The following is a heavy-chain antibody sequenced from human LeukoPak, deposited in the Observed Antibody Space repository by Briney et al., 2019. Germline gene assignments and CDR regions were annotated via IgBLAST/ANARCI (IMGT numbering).Heavy chain of an antibody. CDR2: INHSGST. J-gene: IGHJ6*03. Sequence: PSETLSLTCTVSGGSISTYYWSWIRQPPGKGLEWIGEINHSGSTNYNPSLKSRVTISVDTSKNQFSLKLSSVTAADTAVYYCARLSAVGGWPYYYMDVWGKGTTVTVSS. CDR3: ARLSAVGGWPYYYMDV. V-gene: IGHV4-34*01. D-gene: IGHD6-19*01. CDR1: GGSISTYY.